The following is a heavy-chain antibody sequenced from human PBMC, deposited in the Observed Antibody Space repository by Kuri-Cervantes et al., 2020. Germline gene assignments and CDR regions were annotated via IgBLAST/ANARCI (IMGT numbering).Heavy chain of an antibody. V-gene: IGHV1-18*01. D-gene: IGHD6-13*01. J-gene: IGHJ6*02. Sequence: ASVKVSCKASGYTFTSYGISWVRQAPGQGLEWMGWISAYNGNTNYAQKLQGRVTMTTDTSTSTAYMELRSLRSDDTAVYYCARDKGIAAADPNYYYYGMDVWGQGTTVTVSS. CDR1: GYTFTSYG. CDR3: ARDKGIAAADPNYYYYGMDV. CDR2: ISAYNGNT.